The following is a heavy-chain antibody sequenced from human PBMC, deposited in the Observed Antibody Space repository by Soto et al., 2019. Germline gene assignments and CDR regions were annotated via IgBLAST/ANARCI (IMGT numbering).Heavy chain of an antibody. V-gene: IGHV1-69*13. J-gene: IGHJ6*02. CDR1: GGTFSSYA. CDR3: ASNNYGEDYYYGMDV. Sequence: SVKVSCKASGGTFSSYAISWVRQAPGQGLEWMGGIIPIFGTANYAQKFQGRVTITADESTRTAYMELSSLRSEDTAVYYCASNNYGEDYYYGMDVWGQGTTVTVSS. CDR2: IIPIFGTA. D-gene: IGHD4-17*01.